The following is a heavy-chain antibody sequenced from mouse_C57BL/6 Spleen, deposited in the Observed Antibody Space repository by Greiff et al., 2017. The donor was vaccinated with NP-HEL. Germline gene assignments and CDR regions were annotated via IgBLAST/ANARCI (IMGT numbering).Heavy chain of an antibody. V-gene: IGHV5-16*01. CDR3: ARVGTGYAMDY. J-gene: IGHJ4*01. Sequence: EVHLVESEGGLVQPGSSMKLSCTASGFTFSDYYMAWVRQVPEKGLEWVANINYDGSSTYYLDSLKSRFIISRDNAKNILYLQMSSLKSEETATYYCARVGTGYAMDYWGQGTSVTVSS. D-gene: IGHD4-1*01. CDR1: GFTFSDYY. CDR2: INYDGSST.